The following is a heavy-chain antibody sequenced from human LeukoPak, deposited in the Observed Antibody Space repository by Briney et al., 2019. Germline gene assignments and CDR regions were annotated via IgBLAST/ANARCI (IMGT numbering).Heavy chain of an antibody. V-gene: IGHV1-69*06. D-gene: IGHD3-10*01. Sequence: SVKVSCKASGGTFSSYAISWVRQAPGQGLEWMGGIIPIFGTANYAQKSQGRVTITADNSTSTAYMELSSLRSEDTAVYYCARTGSGSTPYYMDVWGKGTTVTVSS. CDR1: GGTFSSYA. CDR2: IIPIFGTA. CDR3: ARTGSGSTPYYMDV. J-gene: IGHJ6*03.